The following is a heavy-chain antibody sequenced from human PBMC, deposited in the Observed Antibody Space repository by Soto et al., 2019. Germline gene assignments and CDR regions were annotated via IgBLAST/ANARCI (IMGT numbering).Heavy chain of an antibody. Sequence: QVQLQESGPGLVKPSETLSLTCTVSGGSISSYYWSWIRQPPGKGLEWIGYIYYSGSTNYNPSLKSRVTISVDTSKNQFSLKLSSVTAADTAVYYCARAFSIAARPRDYYGMDVWGQGTTVIVSS. J-gene: IGHJ6*02. V-gene: IGHV4-59*01. D-gene: IGHD6-6*01. CDR1: GGSISSYY. CDR3: ARAFSIAARPRDYYGMDV. CDR2: IYYSGST.